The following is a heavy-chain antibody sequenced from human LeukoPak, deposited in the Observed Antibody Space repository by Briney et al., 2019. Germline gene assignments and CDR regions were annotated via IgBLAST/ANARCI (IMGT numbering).Heavy chain of an antibody. J-gene: IGHJ4*02. Sequence: GGSLRLSCAASGFTVSSNYMSWVRQAPGKGLEWVSVIYSGGTTYYADSVKGRFTISRDNSKNTLYLQMNSLRAEDTAVYYCARARKTDYYGSGSYPPTYFDYWGQGTLVTVSS. CDR1: GFTVSSNY. D-gene: IGHD3-10*01. CDR3: ARARKTDYYGSGSYPPTYFDY. CDR2: IYSGGTT. V-gene: IGHV3-66*01.